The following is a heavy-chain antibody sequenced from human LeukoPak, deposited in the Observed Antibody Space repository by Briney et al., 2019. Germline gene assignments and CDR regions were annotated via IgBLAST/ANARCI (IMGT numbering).Heavy chain of an antibody. D-gene: IGHD3-9*01. CDR1: GFTFSSYS. V-gene: IGHV3-21*01. CDR2: ISGRSNYI. J-gene: IGHJ4*02. CDR3: VRGADTGYSSDC. Sequence: PGGSLRLSCAASGFTFSSYSMNWVRQAPGKGLEWVSFISGRSNYIYYADSVRGRFTISRDNAKNTMYLQMNSLRAEDTAVYYCVRGADTGYSSDCWGRGTLVTVSS.